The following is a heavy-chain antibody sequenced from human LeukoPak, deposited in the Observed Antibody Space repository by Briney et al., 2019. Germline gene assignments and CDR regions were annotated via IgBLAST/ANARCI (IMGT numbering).Heavy chain of an antibody. CDR3: ARESWYSGSYSGFSRTPYDI. CDR1: GGSIRSYY. CDR2: IYYSGST. D-gene: IGHD1-26*01. V-gene: IGHV4-59*01. Sequence: SETLSLTCTISGGSIRSYYWSWIRQPPGKGLEWIGYIYYSGSTKYNPSLKSRVTISVDTSKNQFALKLTSVTAADTAIYYCARESWYSGSYSGFSRTPYDIWGHGRMVTVSS. J-gene: IGHJ3*02.